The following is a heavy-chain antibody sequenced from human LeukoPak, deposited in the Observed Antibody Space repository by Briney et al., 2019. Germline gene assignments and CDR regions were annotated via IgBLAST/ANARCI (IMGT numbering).Heavy chain of an antibody. CDR3: AKGYSGYDSVDYYYYYMDV. Sequence: PGGSLRLSCAASGFTFSSYWMSWVRQAPGKGLEWVAFIRYDGSNKYYADSVKGRFTISRGNSKNTLYLQMNSLRAEDTAVYYCAKGYSGYDSVDYYYYYMDVWGKGTTVTISS. D-gene: IGHD5-12*01. J-gene: IGHJ6*03. CDR1: GFTFSSYW. V-gene: IGHV3-30*02. CDR2: IRYDGSNK.